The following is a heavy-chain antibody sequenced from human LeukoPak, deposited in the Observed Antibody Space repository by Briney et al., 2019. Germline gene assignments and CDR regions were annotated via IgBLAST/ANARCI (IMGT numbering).Heavy chain of an antibody. V-gene: IGHV3-9*01. D-gene: IGHD1-14*01. CDR1: GYTFDDYA. CDR2: ISWNSGNI. Sequence: SLRLSCAASGYTFDDYAMHWVRQAPGKGLEWVSGISWNSGNIGYADSVKGRFTISRDNAKSTLYLQMSSLRVEDTAVYHCTREFATGDWGQGTLVTVSS. J-gene: IGHJ4*02. CDR3: TREFATGD.